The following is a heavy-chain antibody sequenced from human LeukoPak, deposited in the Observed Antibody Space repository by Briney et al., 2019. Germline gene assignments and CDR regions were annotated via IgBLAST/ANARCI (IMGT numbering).Heavy chain of an antibody. CDR3: AKDEVTSGGGLAS. CDR2: MYTGGTT. CDR1: GFTVSGTH. D-gene: IGHD2-21*02. J-gene: IGHJ5*01. Sequence: GGSLILSCAASGFTVSGTHMSWVRQAPGKGLEWVSAMYTGGTTYYADSVTGRFTVSRDTSRNTLFLHMDSLRAEDTAVYYCAKDEVTSGGGLASWGQGTLVIVSP. V-gene: IGHV3-53*01.